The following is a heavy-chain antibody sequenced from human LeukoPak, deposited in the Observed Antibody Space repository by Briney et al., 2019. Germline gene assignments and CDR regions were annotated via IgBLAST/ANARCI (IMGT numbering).Heavy chain of an antibody. CDR1: GFTFSSYA. Sequence: GGSLRLSCAASGFTFSSYAMHWVRQAPGKGLEWVAVISNDERNKYYADSVKGRFTISRDNSKSTLYLQMNSLRAEDTAVYYCARDRKVGGVGEFDLWGQGTLVTVSS. V-gene: IGHV3-30*04. CDR3: ARDRKVGGVGEFDL. J-gene: IGHJ5*02. CDR2: ISNDERNK. D-gene: IGHD1-26*01.